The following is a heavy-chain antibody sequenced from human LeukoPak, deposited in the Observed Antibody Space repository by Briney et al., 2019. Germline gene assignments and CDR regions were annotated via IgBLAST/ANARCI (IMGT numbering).Heavy chain of an antibody. D-gene: IGHD3-9*01. Sequence: PGGSLRLSCAASGFTFDDYAMHWVRQAPGKGLEWVSGISWNSGSIGYADSVKGRFTISRDNAKNSLYLQMNSLRAEDTAVYYCARGGSYDILTGPDPDYWGQGTLVTVSS. CDR3: ARGGSYDILTGPDPDY. V-gene: IGHV3-9*01. CDR2: ISWNSGSI. J-gene: IGHJ4*02. CDR1: GFTFDDYA.